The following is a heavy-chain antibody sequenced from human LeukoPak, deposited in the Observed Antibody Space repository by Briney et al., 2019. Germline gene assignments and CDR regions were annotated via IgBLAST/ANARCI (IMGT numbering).Heavy chain of an antibody. CDR3: ARDRTVGPLWFGESHIDY. V-gene: IGHV3-21*01. CDR1: GFTFSSYA. Sequence: GGSLRLSCAASGFTFSSYAMSWVRQAPGKGLEWVSSISSSSSYIYYADSVKGRFTISRDNAKNSLYLQMNSLRAEDTAVYYCARDRTVGPLWFGESHIDYWGQGTLVTVSS. CDR2: ISSSSSYI. D-gene: IGHD3-10*01. J-gene: IGHJ4*02.